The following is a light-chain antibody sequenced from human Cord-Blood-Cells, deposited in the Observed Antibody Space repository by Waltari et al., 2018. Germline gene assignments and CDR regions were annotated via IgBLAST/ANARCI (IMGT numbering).Light chain of an antibody. CDR3: LQDYNYPYT. CDR1: QGIRNA. CDR2: AAS. J-gene: IGKJ2*01. Sequence: AIQMTQSPSSLSASVGDRVTITCRASQGIRNALGWYQQKPGKAPKLLIYAASSLHSGVPSRFSGSGSGTDFTLTISSLQPEDFATYYCLQDYNYPYTFGQGTKLEIK. V-gene: IGKV1-6*01.